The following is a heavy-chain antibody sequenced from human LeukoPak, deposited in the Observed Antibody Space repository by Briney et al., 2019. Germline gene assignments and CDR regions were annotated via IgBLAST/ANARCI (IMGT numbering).Heavy chain of an antibody. CDR1: GFTFSIYE. CDR2: ISGSGSTI. V-gene: IGHV3-48*03. Sequence: GGSLRLSCAASGFTFSIYEMNWVRQAPGKGLEWVSFISGSGSTIHFADSVKGRFTISRDNAKDSLYLQMNSLRGEDTAVYYCARGRWFDPWGQGALVTVSS. CDR3: ARGRWFDP. J-gene: IGHJ5*02.